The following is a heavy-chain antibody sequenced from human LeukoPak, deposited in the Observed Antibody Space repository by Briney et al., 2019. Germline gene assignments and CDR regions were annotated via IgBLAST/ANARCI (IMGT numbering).Heavy chain of an antibody. CDR1: GFAFSAYW. D-gene: IGHD3-16*01. Sequence: GWSLRLSCAASGFAFSAYWTHWVRQAPGKGLEWVARINEDATTITYADSVKGRFIISRDNSKKPLYLQMNNLSAEDTAVYYCVRDLVFVWTPGDDFDFWGQGTLVIVSS. V-gene: IGHV3-74*01. CDR2: INEDATTI. J-gene: IGHJ4*02. CDR3: VRDLVFVWTPGDDFDF.